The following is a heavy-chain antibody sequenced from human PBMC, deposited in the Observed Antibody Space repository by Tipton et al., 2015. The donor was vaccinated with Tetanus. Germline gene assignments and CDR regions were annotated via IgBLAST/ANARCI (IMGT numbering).Heavy chain of an antibody. V-gene: IGHV4-34*01. CDR1: GGSFSGYY. CDR2: INHSGST. Sequence: TLSLTCAVYGGSFSGYYWSWIRQPPGKGLEWIGEINHSGSTNYNPSLKSRVTISVDTSKNQFSLKLSSVTAADTAVYYCARGRNYGGWFDPWGQGPLVTVSS. J-gene: IGHJ5*02. CDR3: ARGRNYGGWFDP. D-gene: IGHD4-23*01.